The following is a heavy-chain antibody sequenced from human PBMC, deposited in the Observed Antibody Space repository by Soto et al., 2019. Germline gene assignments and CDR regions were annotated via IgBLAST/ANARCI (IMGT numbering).Heavy chain of an antibody. J-gene: IGHJ5*02. CDR1: GYIFTNYA. CDR3: ARGKSVTVITYFDP. CDR2: INGGNGNT. D-gene: IGHD4-17*01. Sequence: QVQLVQSGAEEKKPGASVKVSCKASGYIFTNYAMHWVCQAPGQRLEWMGWINGGNGNTKYSQKFQGRVTFTRDTSASTAYMELSSLRSEDTAVYYCARGKSVTVITYFDPWGQGTLVTVSS. V-gene: IGHV1-3*05.